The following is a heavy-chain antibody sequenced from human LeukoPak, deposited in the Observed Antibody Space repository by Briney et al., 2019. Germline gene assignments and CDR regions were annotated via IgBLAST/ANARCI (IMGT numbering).Heavy chain of an antibody. V-gene: IGHV4-34*01. CDR3: ARGELQYSSGRYAVRVLDY. CDR2: INHGGST. J-gene: IGHJ4*02. Sequence: PSETLSLTCAVYGGSFSGYYWSWIRQPPGKGLEWIGEINHGGSTNYNPSLKSRVIISVDTSKNQFSLKVTTVTAADTAVYYCARGELQYSSGRYAVRVLDYWGQGTLVTASS. CDR1: GGSFSGYY. D-gene: IGHD6-19*01.